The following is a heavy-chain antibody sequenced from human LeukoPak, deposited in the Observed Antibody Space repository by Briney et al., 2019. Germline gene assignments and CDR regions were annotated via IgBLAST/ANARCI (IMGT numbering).Heavy chain of an antibody. J-gene: IGHJ2*01. CDR1: GFTFSSYS. V-gene: IGHV3-21*04. CDR3: AKGARYCSSTSCPYWYFDL. CDR2: ISSSSSYI. D-gene: IGHD2-2*01. Sequence: GGSLRLSCAASGFTFSSYSMNWVHQAPGKGLEWVSSISSSSSYIYYADSVKRRFTISRDNAKNSLYLQMNSLRAEDTALYYCAKGARYCSSTSCPYWYFDLWGRGTLVTVSS.